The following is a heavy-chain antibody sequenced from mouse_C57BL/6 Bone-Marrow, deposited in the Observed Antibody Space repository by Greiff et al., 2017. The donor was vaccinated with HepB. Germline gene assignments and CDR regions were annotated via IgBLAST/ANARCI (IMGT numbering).Heavy chain of an antibody. CDR3: ASRYGSSYWYFDV. D-gene: IGHD1-1*01. Sequence: EVKLMESGGGLVKPGGSLKLSCAASGFTFSSYAMSWVRQTPEKRLEWVATISDGGSYTYYPDNVKGRFTISRDNAKNNLYLQMSHLKSEETAMYYCASRYGSSYWYFDVWGTGTTVTVSS. CDR2: ISDGGSYT. J-gene: IGHJ1*03. V-gene: IGHV5-4*03. CDR1: GFTFSSYA.